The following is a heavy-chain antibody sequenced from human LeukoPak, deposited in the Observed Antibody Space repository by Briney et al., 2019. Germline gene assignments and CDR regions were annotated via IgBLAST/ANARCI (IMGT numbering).Heavy chain of an antibody. Sequence: GGSLRLSCAVSGLTFNNYAMSWVRQAPGKGLEWVSGISGRGASKYYADSVKGRFTISRDNSKNTLYLQMNSLRAEDTAVYYCARVTNHYFDSWGQGTLVTVSS. CDR3: ARVTNHYFDS. CDR1: GLTFNNYA. V-gene: IGHV3-23*01. J-gene: IGHJ4*02. CDR2: ISGRGASK.